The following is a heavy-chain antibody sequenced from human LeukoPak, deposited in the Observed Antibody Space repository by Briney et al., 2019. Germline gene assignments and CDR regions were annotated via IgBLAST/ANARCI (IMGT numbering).Heavy chain of an antibody. Sequence: SETLSLTCAVYGGSFSGYYWSWIRQPPGKGLEWIGEINHSGSTNYNPSLKSRVTISVDTSKNQFPLKLSSVTAADTAVYYCAXGAXXXFWXGYPKYNWFDPWGQGTLVTVSS. J-gene: IGHJ5*02. CDR1: GGSFSGYY. D-gene: IGHD3-3*01. CDR3: AXGAXXXFWXGYPKYNWFDP. V-gene: IGHV4-34*01. CDR2: INHSGST.